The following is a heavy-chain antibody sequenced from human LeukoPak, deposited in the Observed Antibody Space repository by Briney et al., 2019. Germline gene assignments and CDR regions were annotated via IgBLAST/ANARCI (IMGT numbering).Heavy chain of an antibody. V-gene: IGHV3-23*01. Sequence: GGSLRLSCAASRFTFSSYAMSWVRQAPGKGLEWVSAISGSGGSTYYADSVKGRFTISRDNSKNTLYLQMNSLRAEDTAVYYCAKSAVASYYYDSSGYYYFDYWGQGTLVTVSS. CDR3: AKSAVASYYYDSSGYYYFDY. CDR2: ISGSGGST. D-gene: IGHD3-22*01. J-gene: IGHJ4*02. CDR1: RFTFSSYA.